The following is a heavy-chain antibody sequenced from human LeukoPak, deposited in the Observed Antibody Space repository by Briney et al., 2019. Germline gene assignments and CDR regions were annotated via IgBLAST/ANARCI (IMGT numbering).Heavy chain of an antibody. Sequence: SETLSLTCTVSGGSISSGSHYWSWIRQPAGKGLEWIGRIYTSGSTNYNPSLKSRVTISVDTSKNQFSLKLSSVTAADTAVYYCARGPRWRSGFYRYFDPWGQGTLVTVSS. V-gene: IGHV4-61*02. CDR1: GGSISSGSHY. D-gene: IGHD3-3*01. CDR3: ARGPRWRSGFYRYFDP. CDR2: IYTSGST. J-gene: IGHJ5*02.